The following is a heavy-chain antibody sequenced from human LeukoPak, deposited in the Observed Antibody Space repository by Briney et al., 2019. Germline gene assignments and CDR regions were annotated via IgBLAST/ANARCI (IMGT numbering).Heavy chain of an antibody. CDR1: GFTFSSYA. CDR3: AKGESGYSTFDY. D-gene: IGHD5-12*01. CDR2: VSGSGGYT. V-gene: IGHV3-23*01. J-gene: IGHJ4*02. Sequence: GGSLRLSCAASGFTFSSYATNWVRQTPGKGLEWVSAVSGSGGYTYYADSVKGRFTISRDNSKNTLYLQMNNLRAEETDVYYCAKGESGYSTFDYWGQGTLVTVSS.